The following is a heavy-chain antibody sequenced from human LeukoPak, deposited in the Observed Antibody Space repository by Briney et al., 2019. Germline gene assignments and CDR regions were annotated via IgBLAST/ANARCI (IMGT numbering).Heavy chain of an antibody. D-gene: IGHD2-2*03. V-gene: IGHV1-2*02. CDR1: GYTFTGYY. Sequence: ASVKVSCKASGYTFTGYYMHWVRQAPGQGLEWMGWINPNSSGTNYAQKFQGRVTMTRDTSISTAYMELSRLRSDDTAVYYCARSYPGYCSSASCYPNWFDPWGQGTLVTVSS. J-gene: IGHJ5*02. CDR3: ARSYPGYCSSASCYPNWFDP. CDR2: INPNSSGT.